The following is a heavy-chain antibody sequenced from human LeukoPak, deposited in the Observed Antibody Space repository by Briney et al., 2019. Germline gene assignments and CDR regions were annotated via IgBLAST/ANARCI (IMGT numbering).Heavy chain of an antibody. J-gene: IGHJ6*03. D-gene: IGHD6-13*01. V-gene: IGHV4-39*07. CDR2: IYYSGST. CDR1: GGSISSSSYY. Sequence: SETLSLTCTVSGGSISSSSYYWGWIRQPPGKGLEWFGSIYYSGSTYYNPSLKSRVTISVDTSKNQFSLKLASVTAADTAVYYCARDKKGIAAATRVYYYYMDGWGKGTTVTISS. CDR3: ARDKKGIAAATRVYYYYMDG.